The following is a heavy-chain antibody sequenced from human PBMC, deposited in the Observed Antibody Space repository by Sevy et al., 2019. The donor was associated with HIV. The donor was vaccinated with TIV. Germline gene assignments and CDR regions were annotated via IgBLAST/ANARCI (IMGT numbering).Heavy chain of an antibody. V-gene: IGHV3-48*03. CDR2: ISSSGSTI. D-gene: IGHD3-22*01. CDR3: ARDYYDSSGYYQLSFDY. J-gene: IGHJ4*02. CDR1: GFTFSSYE. Sequence: EGSLRLSCAASGFTFSSYEMNWVRQAPGKGLEWVSYISSSGSTIYYADSVKGRFTISRDNAKNSLYLQMNSLRAEDTAVYYCARDYYDSSGYYQLSFDYWGQGTLVTVSS.